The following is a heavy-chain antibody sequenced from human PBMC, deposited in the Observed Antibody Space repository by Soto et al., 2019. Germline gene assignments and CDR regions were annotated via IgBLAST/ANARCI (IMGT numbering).Heavy chain of an antibody. CDR2: IKQDGSEK. J-gene: IGHJ6*03. CDR1: GFTFSSYW. CDR3: ARDYDFWSGYPSNYMDV. V-gene: IGHV3-7*01. Sequence: GGSLRLSCAASGFTFSSYWMSWVRQAPGKGLEWVANIKQDGSEKYYVDSLKGRFTISRDNAKNSLYLQMNSLRAEDTAVYYCARDYDFWSGYPSNYMDVWGKGTTVTVSS. D-gene: IGHD3-3*01.